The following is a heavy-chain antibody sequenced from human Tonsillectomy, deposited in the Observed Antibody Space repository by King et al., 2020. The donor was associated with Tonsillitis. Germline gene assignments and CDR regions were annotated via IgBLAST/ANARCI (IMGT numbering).Heavy chain of an antibody. CDR2: IYAGDSSV. D-gene: IGHD3-3*01. J-gene: IGHJ6*03. CDR1: GYNFATYF. V-gene: IGHV5-51*03. Sequence: QLVQSGAEVKMPGESLKISCKGSGYNFATYFIGWVRQMPGKGLEWMGIIYAGDSSVRYSPSFQGQVTISADTSISSAFLQWGSLKASDTAKYYGARRATYYNFWSGSYSMDVWGKGTTVTVSS. CDR3: ARRATYYNFWSGSYSMDV.